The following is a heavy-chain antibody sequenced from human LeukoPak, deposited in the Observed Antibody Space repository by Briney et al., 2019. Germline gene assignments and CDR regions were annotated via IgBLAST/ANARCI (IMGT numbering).Heavy chain of an antibody. V-gene: IGHV3-33*01. CDR2: IWYDGSKK. CDR3: AGELSPVETYYFDY. CDR1: GFTFSSYG. J-gene: IGHJ4*02. D-gene: IGHD5-24*01. Sequence: PGGSLRLSCAASGFTFSSYGMHWVRQAPGKGLEWVAVIWYDGSKKYYADSVKGRFTISRDNSKNTLYLQMNSLRVEDTAVYYCAGELSPVETYYFDYWGRGTLVTVSS.